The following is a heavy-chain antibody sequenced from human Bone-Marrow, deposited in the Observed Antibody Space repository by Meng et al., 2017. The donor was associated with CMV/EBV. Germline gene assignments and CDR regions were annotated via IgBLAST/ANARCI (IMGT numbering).Heavy chain of an antibody. D-gene: IGHD3-10*01. Sequence: GESLKISCAASGFTFSSYAMHWVRQAPGKGLEWVAVISYDGSNKYYADSVKGRFTISRDNSKNTLYLQMNSLRAEDTAVYYCARAGYYGSGSYYPWGQGTLVTVSS. CDR3: ARAGYYGSGSYYP. CDR1: GFTFSSYA. V-gene: IGHV3-30-3*01. J-gene: IGHJ5*02. CDR2: ISYDGSNK.